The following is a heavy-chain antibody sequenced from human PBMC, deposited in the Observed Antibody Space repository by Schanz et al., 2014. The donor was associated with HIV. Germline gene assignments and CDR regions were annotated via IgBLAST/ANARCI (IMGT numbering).Heavy chain of an antibody. CDR1: GYTFTSYG. Sequence: QVQLLQSGAEVKKPGASVKVSCKTSGYTFTSYGITWVRQAPGQGLDWMGWISPYNGDRKYDQKFQGRVTMTTDTSTNRAYMELRSLRSDDTAVYYCARGQDWPGPQLDHWGHGTLVIVSS. CDR2: ISPYNGDR. CDR3: ARGQDWPGPQLDH. D-gene: IGHD3-9*01. J-gene: IGHJ5*02. V-gene: IGHV1-18*01.